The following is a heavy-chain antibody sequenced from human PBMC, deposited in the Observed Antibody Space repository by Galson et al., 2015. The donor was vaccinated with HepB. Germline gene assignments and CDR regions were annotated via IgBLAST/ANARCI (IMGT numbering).Heavy chain of an antibody. V-gene: IGHV3-64D*06. D-gene: IGHD3-22*01. CDR2: ISSNGGIT. CDR1: GFTFSSYT. J-gene: IGHJ4*02. Sequence: SLRLSCAASGFTFSSYTIHWVRQAPGKGLEYVSAISSNGGITYYADSVKGRFTISRDNSKNTLYLQMSSLRAADTAVYHCVKVDYYDSSGYYYYEEYFGYWGQGTLVTVSS. CDR3: VKVDYYDSSGYYYYEEYFGY.